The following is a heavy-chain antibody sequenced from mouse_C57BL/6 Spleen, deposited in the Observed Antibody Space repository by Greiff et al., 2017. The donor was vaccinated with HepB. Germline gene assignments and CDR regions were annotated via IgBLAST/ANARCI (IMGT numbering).Heavy chain of an antibody. CDR2: INPYNGGT. CDR3: ARGDYGSPFDY. D-gene: IGHD1-1*01. CDR1: GYTFTDYY. V-gene: IGHV1-19*01. J-gene: IGHJ2*01. Sequence: VKPGASVKMSCKASGYTFTDYYMNWVKQSHGKSLEWIGVINPYNGGTSYNQKFKGKATLTVDKSSSTAYMELNSLTSEDSAVYYCARGDYGSPFDYWGQGTTLTVSS.